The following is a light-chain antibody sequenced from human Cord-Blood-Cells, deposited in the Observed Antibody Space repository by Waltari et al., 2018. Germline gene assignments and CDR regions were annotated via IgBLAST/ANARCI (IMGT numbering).Light chain of an antibody. V-gene: IGKV4-1*01. CDR1: QSVLYSSNNKNY. Sequence: DIGMTLPPDSLAVSLGERDIINCKSSQSVLYSSNNKNYLAWYQQKPGQPPKLLIYWASTRESGVPDRFSGSGSGTEFTLTISSLQAEDVAVYYCQQYCGTPGWTFGQGSKVGIK. CDR3: QQYCGTPGWT. J-gene: IGKJ1*01. CDR2: WAS.